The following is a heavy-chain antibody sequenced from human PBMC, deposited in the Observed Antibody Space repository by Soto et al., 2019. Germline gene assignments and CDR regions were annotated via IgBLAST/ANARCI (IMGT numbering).Heavy chain of an antibody. D-gene: IGHD1-1*01. CDR2: AAYSGGT. J-gene: IGHJ4*02. CDR1: GGSIANNNYF. Sequence: PSETLSLTCTVSGGSIANNNYFWGWVRQPPGKGLEWIGSAAYSGGTYKNPSLKSRVTVSVDTSKDQFSLKLTSVTAADTAVYYCARVAGRKNARFDTWGQGALVTVSS. CDR3: ARVAGRKNARFDT. V-gene: IGHV4-39*01.